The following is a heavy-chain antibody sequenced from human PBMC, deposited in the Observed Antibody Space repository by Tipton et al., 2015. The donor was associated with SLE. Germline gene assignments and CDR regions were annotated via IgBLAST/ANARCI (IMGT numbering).Heavy chain of an antibody. V-gene: IGHV4-39*01. CDR3: ARGSPGRSEGHYKDYHYGIDV. D-gene: IGHD3-9*01. Sequence: TLSLTCTVSGDSIGSSSNYWGWSRQPPGKGRVGIGSIYYSGSTYYNPSLKSRVTISVDTSKNQFSLKLSSVTAADTAVYYCARGSPGRSEGHYKDYHYGIDVWGQGTTVTVSS. J-gene: IGHJ6*02. CDR1: GDSIGSSSNY. CDR2: IYYSGST.